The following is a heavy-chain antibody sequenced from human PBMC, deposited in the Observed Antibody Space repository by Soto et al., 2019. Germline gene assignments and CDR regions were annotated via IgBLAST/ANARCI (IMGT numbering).Heavy chain of an antibody. D-gene: IGHD6-19*01. Sequence: PSETLSLTCAVSGYSISSGYYWGWIRQPPGKGLEWIGCVYHSGSTNYNPSVKSRVTISVDTSKNQFSLKLASVTAADTAVYYCARGVGGSGLNWFDPWGQGTLVTVSS. V-gene: IGHV4-38-2*01. CDR2: VYHSGST. CDR1: GYSISSGYY. CDR3: ARGVGGSGLNWFDP. J-gene: IGHJ5*02.